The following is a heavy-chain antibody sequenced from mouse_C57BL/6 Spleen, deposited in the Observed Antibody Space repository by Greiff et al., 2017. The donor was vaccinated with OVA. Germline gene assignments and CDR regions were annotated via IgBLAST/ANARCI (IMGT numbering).Heavy chain of an antibody. V-gene: IGHV5-16*01. Sequence: EVKLMESEGGLVQPGSSMKLSCTASGFTFSDYYMAWVRQVPEKGLEWVANINYDGSSTYYLDSLKSRFIISRDNAKNILYLQMSSLKSEDTATYYCARLGFAYAMDYWGQGTSVTVSS. CDR3: ARLGFAYAMDY. J-gene: IGHJ4*01. D-gene: IGHD4-1*01. CDR2: INYDGSST. CDR1: GFTFSDYY.